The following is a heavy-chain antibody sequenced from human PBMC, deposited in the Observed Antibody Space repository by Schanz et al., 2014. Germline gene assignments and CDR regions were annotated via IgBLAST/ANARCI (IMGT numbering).Heavy chain of an antibody. CDR1: GITFSDYA. V-gene: IGHV3-66*01. CDR3: ASLYDREYFDY. D-gene: IGHD2-8*01. Sequence: EVQLLESGGALEQPGGSLRLSCAASGITFSDYAMSWVRQAPGKGLEWVSVIYGGGITYYADSVKGRFTISRDSSRNTLYLQMNSLRAEDTAVYYCASLYDREYFDYWGQGTLVTVSS. J-gene: IGHJ4*02. CDR2: IYGGGIT.